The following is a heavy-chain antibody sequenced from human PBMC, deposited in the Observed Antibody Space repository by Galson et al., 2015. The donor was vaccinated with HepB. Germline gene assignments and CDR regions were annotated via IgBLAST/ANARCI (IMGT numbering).Heavy chain of an antibody. CDR3: ARDLLTAADDS. J-gene: IGHJ4*02. CDR1: GYTFTSYG. V-gene: IGHV1-18*04. Sequence: VKVSCKASGYTFTSYGFSWVRQAPGQGLEWMGWISTYNGHTDYAQKFQGRVTMTTDTSTSTAYMELRSLRSDDTAVYYCARDLLTAADDSWGQGTLVTVSS. D-gene: IGHD6-13*01. CDR2: ISTYNGHT.